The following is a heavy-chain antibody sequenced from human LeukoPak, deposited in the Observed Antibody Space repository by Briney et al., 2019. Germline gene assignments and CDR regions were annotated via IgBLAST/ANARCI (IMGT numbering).Heavy chain of an antibody. CDR2: IYPRDGST. CDR3: ARDPRYCSGGSCYSDP. V-gene: IGHV1-46*01. CDR1: GYSFTSNY. J-gene: IGHJ5*02. Sequence: SVKVSCKASGYSFTSNYIHWVRQAPGQGLEWMGMIYPRDGSTSYAQKFQGRVTMTTDTSTSTAYMELRSLRSDDTAVYYCARDPRYCSGGSCYSDPWGQGTLVTVSS. D-gene: IGHD2-15*01.